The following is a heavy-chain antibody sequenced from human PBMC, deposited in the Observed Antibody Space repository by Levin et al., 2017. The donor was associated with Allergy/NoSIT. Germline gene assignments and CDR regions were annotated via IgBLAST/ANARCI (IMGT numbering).Heavy chain of an antibody. CDR2: IYSGGST. D-gene: IGHD2-15*01. CDR3: ARACGGSCYGGQDY. Sequence: TGGSLRLSCAASGFTVSSNYMSWVRQAPGKGLEWVSVIYSGGSTYYADSVKGRFTISRDNSKNTLYLQMNSLRAEDTAVYYCARACGGSCYGGQDYWGQGTLVTVSS. V-gene: IGHV3-66*01. J-gene: IGHJ4*02. CDR1: GFTVSSNY.